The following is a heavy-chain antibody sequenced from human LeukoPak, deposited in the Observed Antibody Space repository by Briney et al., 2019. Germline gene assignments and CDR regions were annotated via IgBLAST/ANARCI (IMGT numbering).Heavy chain of an antibody. D-gene: IGHD5-24*01. V-gene: IGHV3-33*01. Sequence: HAGGSLRLSCAASGFTFSNYGMHWVRQAPGKGLEWVAVIWYDGSNKYYADSVKGRFTISRDNSKNTLYLQMNSLRAEDTAVFYCARDREMAAFDYWGQGTLVTVSS. CDR3: ARDREMAAFDY. CDR2: IWYDGSNK. J-gene: IGHJ4*02. CDR1: GFTFSNYG.